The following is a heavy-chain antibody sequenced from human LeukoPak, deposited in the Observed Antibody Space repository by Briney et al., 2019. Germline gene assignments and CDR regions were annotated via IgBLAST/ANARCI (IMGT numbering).Heavy chain of an antibody. CDR3: ARERARAAAIDY. CDR2: IWYDGSNK. D-gene: IGHD6-13*01. CDR1: GFTFSSYG. Sequence: SGGSLRLSCAASGFTFSSYGMHWVRQAPGKGLEWVAVIWYDGSNKYYADSVKGRFTISRDNSKNTLYLQMNSLRAEDTAVYYCARERARAAAIDYWGQGTLVTVSS. J-gene: IGHJ4*02. V-gene: IGHV3-33*08.